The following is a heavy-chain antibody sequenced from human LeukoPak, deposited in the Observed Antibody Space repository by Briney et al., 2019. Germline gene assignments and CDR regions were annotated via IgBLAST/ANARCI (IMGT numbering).Heavy chain of an antibody. Sequence: HPGGSLRLSCAASGFMFIDYWMTCVRQAPGKGLECVANIKTDGSEKYYPDSVKDRFTISRDNAKNSLYLQMNSMRVEDTAVYYCTRDLNHDSSVWGQGTLVTVSS. CDR2: IKTDGSEK. CDR3: TRDLNHDSSV. V-gene: IGHV3-7*01. D-gene: IGHD3-22*01. CDR1: GFMFIDYW. J-gene: IGHJ4*02.